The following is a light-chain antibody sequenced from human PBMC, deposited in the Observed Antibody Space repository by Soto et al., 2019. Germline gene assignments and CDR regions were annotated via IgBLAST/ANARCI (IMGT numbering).Light chain of an antibody. CDR2: GAS. V-gene: IGKV3-20*01. J-gene: IGKJ1*01. Sequence: EIALTQFPGTLSLSPGERATLSCRASQSVSSSYLAWYQQNRGQAPRLLIYGASSRATGIPDRFSGSGSGKDFTLTISRLEPEDFAVYYCQQYGSSRWTFGQGTKV. CDR3: QQYGSSRWT. CDR1: QSVSSSY.